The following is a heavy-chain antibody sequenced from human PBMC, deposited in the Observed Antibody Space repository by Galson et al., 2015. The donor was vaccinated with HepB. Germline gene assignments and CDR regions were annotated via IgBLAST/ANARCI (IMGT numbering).Heavy chain of an antibody. V-gene: IGHV3-30*03. CDR1: GFTFRSYD. CDR3: ARDLYYLDSDPYPYEDYYYHGMDV. Sequence: SLRLSCAASGFTFRSYDMDWFRRAPGKGLEWVALISHDGNYKYYADSVRGRFTISRDDSKKRLNLEMNSLRGEETAVYYCARDLYYLDSDPYPYEDYYYHGMDVWGQGTTVTVSS. J-gene: IGHJ6*02. D-gene: IGHD3-22*01. CDR2: ISHDGNYK.